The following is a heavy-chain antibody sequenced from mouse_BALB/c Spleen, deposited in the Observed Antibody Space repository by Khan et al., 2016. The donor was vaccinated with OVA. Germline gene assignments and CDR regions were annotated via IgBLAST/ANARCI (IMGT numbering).Heavy chain of an antibody. CDR3: AKLGTGYYAMDY. D-gene: IGHD4-1*01. J-gene: IGHJ4*01. Sequence: VELVESGPGLVAPSQSLSITCTVSGFSLTNYGVSWVRQPPGKGLEWLGVLWGDGSTNYHSPLISRLSISKDNSKSQVFLKLNSLQTHDTATYYGAKLGTGYYAMDYWGQGTSVTVSS. CDR1: GFSLTNYG. V-gene: IGHV2-3*01. CDR2: LWGDGST.